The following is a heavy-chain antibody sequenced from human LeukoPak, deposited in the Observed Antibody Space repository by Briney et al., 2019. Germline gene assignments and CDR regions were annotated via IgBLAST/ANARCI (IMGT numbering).Heavy chain of an antibody. V-gene: IGHV3-20*04. D-gene: IGHD3-22*01. J-gene: IGHJ4*02. CDR1: GFTFDDYG. Sequence: GGSLRLSCAASGFTFDDYGMSWVRQAPGKELEWVSGINWNGGSTGYADSVKGRFTISRDNAKNSLYLQMNSLRAEDTALYYCARVEYYYDSSGYFDYWGQGTLVTVSS. CDR3: ARVEYYYDSSGYFDY. CDR2: INWNGGST.